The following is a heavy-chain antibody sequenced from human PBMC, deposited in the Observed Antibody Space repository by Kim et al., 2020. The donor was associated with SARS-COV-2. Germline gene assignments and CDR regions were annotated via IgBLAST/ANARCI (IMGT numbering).Heavy chain of an antibody. D-gene: IGHD5-18*01. J-gene: IGHJ4*02. CDR1: GGSISRSSYY. CDR3: ARGFGYSYGPQFGYFDF. CDR2: IYYSGSS. Sequence: SETLSLTCTVSGGSISRSSYYWGWIRQPPGKGLEWIGSIYYSGSSYYNPSLKSRVTISVDTSKSQFSLKKSSVTAADTAVYYCARGFGYSYGPQFGYFDFWGQGVLVTVSS. V-gene: IGHV4-39*07.